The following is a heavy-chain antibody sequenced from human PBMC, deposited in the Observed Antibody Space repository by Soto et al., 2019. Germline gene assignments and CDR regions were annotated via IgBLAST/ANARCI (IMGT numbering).Heavy chain of an antibody. D-gene: IGHD7-27*01. J-gene: IGHJ4*02. Sequence: EVHLVESGGGLVQPGGSLRLSCAASGFTFSSYWMHWVRQAPGKGLEWVSRINDDGRRTSYADSVKGRFTIYRDNAKNTLYLQMNSPRDDDTAIYYCAIRNRPSNTSDYWGEGALVTVSS. CDR1: GFTFSSYW. CDR2: INDDGRRT. CDR3: AIRNRPSNTSDY. V-gene: IGHV3-74*01.